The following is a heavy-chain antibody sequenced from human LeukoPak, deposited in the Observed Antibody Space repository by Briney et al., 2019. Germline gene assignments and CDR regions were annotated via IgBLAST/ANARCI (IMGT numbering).Heavy chain of an antibody. CDR3: ARDDGVGYFDY. CDR2: IYYSGST. Sequence: PSGTLSLTCAVYGGSFSGYYWSWIRQPPGKGLEWIGYIYYSGSTNYNPSLKSRVTMSVDTSKNQFSLKLSSVTAADTAVYYCARDDGVGYFDYWGQGTLVTVSS. J-gene: IGHJ4*02. CDR1: GGSFSGYY. D-gene: IGHD1-26*01. V-gene: IGHV4-59*12.